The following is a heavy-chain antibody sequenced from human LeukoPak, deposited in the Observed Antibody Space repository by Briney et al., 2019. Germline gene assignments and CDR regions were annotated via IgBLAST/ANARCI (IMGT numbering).Heavy chain of an antibody. J-gene: IGHJ4*02. V-gene: IGHV3-23*01. CDR3: AKQTRTTTAPDY. D-gene: IGHD1-1*01. CDR2: ISGSGDNT. CDR1: GFSFSTYA. Sequence: SGGSLRLSCAASGFSFSTYAMSWVRQAPGKGLEWVLTISGSGDNTYYADSLKGRFTISRDSSKNTLYLQMNSLRAEDTAVYYCAKQTRTTTAPDYWGQGTLVTVSS.